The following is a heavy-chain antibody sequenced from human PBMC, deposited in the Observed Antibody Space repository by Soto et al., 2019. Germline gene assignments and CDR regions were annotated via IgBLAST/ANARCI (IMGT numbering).Heavy chain of an antibody. D-gene: IGHD2-8*01. CDR2: VYHSGST. CDR1: GTSISSGSDY. V-gene: IGHV4-61*01. Sequence: QVQLQESGPGLVKPSETLSLTCTVSGTSISSGSDYWSWVRQSPGKGLEWIGYVYHSGSTNYNPSLESRVAILLDISKNQFSLNLRSVTTADTAVYYCARARPYVDAWRGGFDYWGQGSLVTVSS. CDR3: ARARPYVDAWRGGFDY. J-gene: IGHJ4*02.